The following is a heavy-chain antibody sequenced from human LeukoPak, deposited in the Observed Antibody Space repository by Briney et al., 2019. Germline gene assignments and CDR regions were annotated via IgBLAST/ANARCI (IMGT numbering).Heavy chain of an antibody. CDR1: GFTFSSYS. CDR3: ASPSIRYSSGWWAY. V-gene: IGHV3-21*01. J-gene: IGHJ4*02. CDR2: ISSSSSYI. D-gene: IGHD6-19*01. Sequence: PGGSLRLSCAASGFTFSSYSMNWVRQAPGKGLEWVSSISSSSSYIYYADSVKGRFTISRDNAKNSLYLQMSSLRAEDTAVYYCASPSIRYSSGWWAYWGQGTLVTVSS.